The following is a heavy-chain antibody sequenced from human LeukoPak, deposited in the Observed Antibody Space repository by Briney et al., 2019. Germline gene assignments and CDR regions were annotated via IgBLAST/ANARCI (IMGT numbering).Heavy chain of an antibody. CDR3: AIHLYDILTGYFPIPDY. V-gene: IGHV1-46*01. CDR1: GYNFTSYQ. D-gene: IGHD3-9*01. CDR2: TNPSGGRT. Sequence: SSVTDSCKASGYNFTSYQLHSVRQPTAHALEWMGITNPSGGRTSHAQKFLGRVTMPTDTSTTTVYMELSSLISEDTAVYYCAIHLYDILTGYFPIPDYWGQRTPVTASS. J-gene: IGHJ4*02.